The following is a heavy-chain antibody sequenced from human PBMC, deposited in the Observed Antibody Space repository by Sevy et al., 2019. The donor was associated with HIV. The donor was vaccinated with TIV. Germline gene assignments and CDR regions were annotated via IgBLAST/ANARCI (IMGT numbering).Heavy chain of an antibody. V-gene: IGHV3-33*01. CDR2: IWNDGSNK. D-gene: IGHD3-22*01. J-gene: IGHJ4*02. Sequence: GGSLRLSCAASGFTFSNYGMHWVRQAPGKGLEWVAVIWNDGSNKYYADSVKGRFTISRDNSKNTLYLQMNSLRVEDTAVYFCARGGDFNDRSAKRDWDYWGQGTLVTVSS. CDR3: ARGGDFNDRSAKRDWDY. CDR1: GFTFSNYG.